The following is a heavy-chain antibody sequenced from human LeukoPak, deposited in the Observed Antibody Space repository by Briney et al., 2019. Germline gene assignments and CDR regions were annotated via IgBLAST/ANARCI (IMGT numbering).Heavy chain of an antibody. D-gene: IGHD4-23*01. CDR1: GYTFSSYD. CDR3: ARANFGGNSGAFDI. Sequence: ASVKVSCKTSGYTFSSYDINWVRQATGQGLEWMGWMNPNSGNTGYAQKFQGRVTITRNTSISTAYMELSSLRSEDTAVYYCARANFGGNSGAFDIWGQGTMVTVSS. CDR2: MNPNSGNT. J-gene: IGHJ3*02. V-gene: IGHV1-8*03.